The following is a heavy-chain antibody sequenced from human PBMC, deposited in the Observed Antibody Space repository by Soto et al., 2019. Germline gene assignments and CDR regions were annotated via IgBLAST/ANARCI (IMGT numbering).Heavy chain of an antibody. CDR3: AKVGLRYYYDSRYFDY. CDR1: GFTFSSYA. Sequence: GGSLRLSCAASGFTFSSYAMSWVRQAPGKGLEWVSAISGSGGSTYYADSVKGRFTISRDNSKNTLYLQMNSLRAEDTAVYYCAKVGLRYYYDSRYFDYWGQGPLVTVSS. J-gene: IGHJ4*02. CDR2: ISGSGGST. D-gene: IGHD3-22*01. V-gene: IGHV3-23*01.